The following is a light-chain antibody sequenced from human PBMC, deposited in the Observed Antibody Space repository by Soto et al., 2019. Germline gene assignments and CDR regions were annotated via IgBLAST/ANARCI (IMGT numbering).Light chain of an antibody. V-gene: IGLV1-44*01. J-gene: IGLJ2*01. CDR1: SSNIGTYT. CDR2: SNN. Sequence: QSVLTQPPSASGTPGQRVTISCSGSSSNIGTYTVNWYQQVPGTAPKLLIYSNNQRPSGVPDRFSGAKSGTSASLAISGLQSEDEADYYCAAWDASLNGVIFGGGTKVTVL. CDR3: AAWDASLNGVI.